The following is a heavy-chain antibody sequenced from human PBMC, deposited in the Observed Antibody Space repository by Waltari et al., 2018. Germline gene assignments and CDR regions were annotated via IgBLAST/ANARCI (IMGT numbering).Heavy chain of an antibody. J-gene: IGHJ4*01. CDR3: ASQGVDYADSPFDS. Sequence: QVQLVQSGAEVKKPGASVQVSCKASANTFSNYFLHWVRQAPGQGLEWMGIISPNVSRTIYAQKFRDRITVTRDTSTSTLYMEVRGLKSDDTAVYFCASQGVDYADSPFDSWGQGALVTVSS. CDR1: ANTFSNYF. D-gene: IGHD4-17*01. CDR2: ISPNVSRT. V-gene: IGHV1-46*01.